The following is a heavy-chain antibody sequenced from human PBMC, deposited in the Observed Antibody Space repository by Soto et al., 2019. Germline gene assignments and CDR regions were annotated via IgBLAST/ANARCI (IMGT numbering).Heavy chain of an antibody. V-gene: IGHV3-23*01. CDR3: ARGRLEYSSSSLGYYFDY. Sequence: GGSLRLSCAASGFTFSSFAMSWVRQAPGKGLEWVSTITSSGDSTSYADSVKGRFTISRHNSNSTLYLQMNSLRAEDTAVYYCARGRLEYSSSSLGYYFDYWGQGTLVTVSS. J-gene: IGHJ4*02. CDR1: GFTFSSFA. D-gene: IGHD6-6*01. CDR2: ITSSGDST.